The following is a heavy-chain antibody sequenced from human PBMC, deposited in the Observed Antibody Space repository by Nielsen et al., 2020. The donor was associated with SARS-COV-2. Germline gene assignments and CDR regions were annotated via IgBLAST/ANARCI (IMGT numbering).Heavy chain of an antibody. J-gene: IGHJ6*02. V-gene: IGHV3-30*18. D-gene: IGHD3-16*01. CDR3: AKRRAVFMLTFGGEGAMDV. CDR1: GFTFNNFG. Sequence: EGSLRLSCAASGFTFNNFGFYWVRQAPGKGLEWVARISYEGSKKYYADSLTGRFTVSRDTSKNTVYLQMNSLSVEDTAVYHCAKRRAVFMLTFGGEGAMDVWGQGTTVSASS. CDR2: ISYEGSKK.